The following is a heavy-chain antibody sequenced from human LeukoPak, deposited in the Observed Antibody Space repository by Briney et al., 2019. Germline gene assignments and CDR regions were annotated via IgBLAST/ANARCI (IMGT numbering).Heavy chain of an antibody. CDR3: ARHVYSSGRGAFDI. Sequence: PGGSLRLSCAASGFTFSGYSMNWVRQAPGKGLEWVSSISRSATYLYYADSLQGRFTVSRDDAKSSLYLQMNSLSAEDTAVYYCARHVYSSGRGAFDIWGQGTMVTVSS. V-gene: IGHV3-21*01. CDR2: ISRSATYL. CDR1: GFTFSGYS. J-gene: IGHJ3*02. D-gene: IGHD6-19*01.